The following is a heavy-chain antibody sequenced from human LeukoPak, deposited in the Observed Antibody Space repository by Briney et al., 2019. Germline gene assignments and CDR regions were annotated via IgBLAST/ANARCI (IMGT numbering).Heavy chain of an antibody. V-gene: IGHV3-7*01. J-gene: IGHJ4*02. CDR2: IKQDGSEK. CDR3: PAEVGIRDFDWYPAWDY. Sequence: GGSLRLSCAASGFTFSSYWMSWVRQAPGKGLEWVANIKQDGSEKYYVGSVKGRFTISRDNAKNSLYLRMNSLRAEDTAVYYCPAEVGIRDFDWYPAWDYWGQGTLVTVSS. CDR1: GFTFSSYW. D-gene: IGHD3-9*01.